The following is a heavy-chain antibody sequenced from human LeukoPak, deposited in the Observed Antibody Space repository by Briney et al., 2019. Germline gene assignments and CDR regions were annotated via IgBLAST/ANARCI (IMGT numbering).Heavy chain of an antibody. CDR3: ASYLFGDGYNRAY. J-gene: IGHJ4*02. CDR2: MNPNSGNT. CDR1: GYTFTSYD. Sequence: ASVKVSCKASGYTFTSYDINWVRQATGQGLEWMGWMNPNSGNTGYAQKFQGRVTITRNTSISAAYMELSSLRSEDTAVYYCASYLFGDGYNRAYWGQGTLVTVSS. V-gene: IGHV1-8*03. D-gene: IGHD5-24*01.